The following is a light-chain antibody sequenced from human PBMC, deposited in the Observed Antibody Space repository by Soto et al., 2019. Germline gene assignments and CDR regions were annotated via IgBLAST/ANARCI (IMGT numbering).Light chain of an antibody. CDR1: QSVSSSY. CDR3: QQYGSSPT. Sequence: EIVLTQSPGTLSLSPGERATLSCRASQSVSSSYLAWYQQKPGQAPRLLIYGASSRATGIPDRFSGSGSGTVLPLTISRLEPEDFAVYYCQQYGSSPTFGGGTKVEIK. CDR2: GAS. J-gene: IGKJ4*01. V-gene: IGKV3-20*01.